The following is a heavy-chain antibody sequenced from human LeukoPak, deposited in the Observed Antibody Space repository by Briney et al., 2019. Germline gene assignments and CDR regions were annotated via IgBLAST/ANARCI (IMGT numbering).Heavy chain of an antibody. Sequence: PGRSLRLSCEASGFTFNRYAFHWVRQAPGKGLEWVAVISYDGSNKYYADPVKGRFTISRDNSKNTLYLQMNSLRAEDTAVYYCAKDFFGILYYDSSGLFDYWGQGTLVTVSS. CDR1: GFTFNRYA. V-gene: IGHV3-30*04. CDR3: AKDFFGILYYDSSGLFDY. CDR2: ISYDGSNK. D-gene: IGHD3-22*01. J-gene: IGHJ4*02.